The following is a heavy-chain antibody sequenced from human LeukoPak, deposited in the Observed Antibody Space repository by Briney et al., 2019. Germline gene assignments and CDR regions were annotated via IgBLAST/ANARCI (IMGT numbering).Heavy chain of an antibody. J-gene: IGHJ4*02. CDR1: GFTFSEYY. V-gene: IGHV3-11*06. D-gene: IGHD6-6*01. Sequence: GGSLRLSCAASGFTFSEYYMSWIRQAPGKGLEWVSYISSSSSYTNYADSVKGRFTISRGNANNSLFLRMNSLRAEDTAVYYCARGPLAARPGGVYWGQGTLVTVSS. CDR2: ISSSSSYT. CDR3: ARGPLAARPGGVY.